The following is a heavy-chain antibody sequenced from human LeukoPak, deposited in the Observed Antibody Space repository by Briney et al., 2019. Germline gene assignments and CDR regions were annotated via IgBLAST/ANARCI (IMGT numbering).Heavy chain of an antibody. J-gene: IGHJ5*02. CDR3: ARDAGGRTQREGWFDP. D-gene: IGHD1-1*01. CDR1: GFSFSRFS. CDR2: ISSTSLYI. V-gene: IGHV3-21*06. Sequence: GGSLRLSCVASGFSFSRFSMNWVRQAPGGGLEWISSISSTSLYIYYAQSLKGRFTVSRDNAKNTLYLQMNRLGAEDTAVYYCARDAGGRTQREGWFDPWGQGTLVTVSS.